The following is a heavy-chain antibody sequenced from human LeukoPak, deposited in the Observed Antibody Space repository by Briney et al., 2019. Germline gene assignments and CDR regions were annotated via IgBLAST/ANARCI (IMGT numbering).Heavy chain of an antibody. CDR3: ARGVRGVIRYNFDY. CDR2: INSDGGTT. J-gene: IGHJ4*02. V-gene: IGHV3-74*01. CDR1: GFTFGTYW. D-gene: IGHD3-10*01. Sequence: GGSLRLSCGASGFTFGTYWMHWVRQAPGKGLVWVSGINSDGGTTTYADSVKGRFTISRDNAKNSLYLQMNSLRAEDTAVYYCARGVRGVIRYNFDYWGQGTLVTVSS.